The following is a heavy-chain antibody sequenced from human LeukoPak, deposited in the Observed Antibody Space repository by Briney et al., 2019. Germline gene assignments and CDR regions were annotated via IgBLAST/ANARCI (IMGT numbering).Heavy chain of an antibody. CDR1: GFTFSSYA. D-gene: IGHD3-10*01. Sequence: GGSLRLSCAASGFTFSSYAMHWVRQAPGKGLEWVSVIYSGGSTYYADSVKGRFTISRDNSKNTLYLQMNSLRAEDTAVYYCARDLFPTYFDYWGQGTLVTVSS. CDR3: ARDLFPTYFDY. V-gene: IGHV3-66*01. J-gene: IGHJ4*02. CDR2: IYSGGST.